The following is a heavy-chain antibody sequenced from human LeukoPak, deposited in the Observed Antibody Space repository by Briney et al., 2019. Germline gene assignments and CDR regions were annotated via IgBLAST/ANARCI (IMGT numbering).Heavy chain of an antibody. CDR1: GGSLSSGTYY. CDR2: ISSSGSTI. D-gene: IGHD3-10*01. V-gene: IGHV3-11*01. Sequence: LSLTRTASGGSLSSGTYYWAWIRQAPGKGLEWVSYISSSGSTIYYADSVKGRFTISRDNAKNSLYLQMNSLRAEDTAVYYCAEGGYYGSGSYPDYWGQGTLVTVSS. J-gene: IGHJ4*02. CDR3: AEGGYYGSGSYPDY.